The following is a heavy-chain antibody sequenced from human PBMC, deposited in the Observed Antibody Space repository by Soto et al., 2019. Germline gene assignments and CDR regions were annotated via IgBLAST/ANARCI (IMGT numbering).Heavy chain of an antibody. CDR1: GGSISSSSYY. CDR3: ARDWSELRFLVPLLGPYWGDGMDV. V-gene: IGHV4-39*07. D-gene: IGHD3-3*01. J-gene: IGHJ6*02. CDR2: IYYSGST. Sequence: PSETLSLTCTVSGGSISSSSYYWGWIRQPPGKGLEWIGSIYYSGSTYYNPSLKSRVTISVDTSKNQFSLKLSSLRSEDTAVYYCARDWSELRFLVPLLGPYWGDGMDVWGQGTTVTVSS.